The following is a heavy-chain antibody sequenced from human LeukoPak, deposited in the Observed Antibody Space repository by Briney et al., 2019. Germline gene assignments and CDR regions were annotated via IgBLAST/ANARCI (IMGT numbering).Heavy chain of an antibody. D-gene: IGHD3-10*01. CDR2: IHYSGNT. V-gene: IGHV4-39*07. Sequence: PSETLSLTCTVSGGSISSSSYYWGWIRQPPGKGLEWIGTIHYSGNTYYNPSLKSRVTISVDTSKNQFSLRLSSVTAADTAVYYCTRDEGLILYPHYFDNWGQGTLVTVSS. J-gene: IGHJ4*02. CDR1: GGSISSSSYY. CDR3: TRDEGLILYPHYFDN.